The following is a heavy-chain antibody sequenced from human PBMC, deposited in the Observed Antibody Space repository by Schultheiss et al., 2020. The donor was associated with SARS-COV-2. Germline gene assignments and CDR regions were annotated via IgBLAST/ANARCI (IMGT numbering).Heavy chain of an antibody. CDR3: ARQWLVQYYFDY. CDR2: ISYDGSNK. D-gene: IGHD6-19*01. V-gene: IGHV3-30*03. Sequence: GESLKISCAASGFTFSSYGMHWVRQAPGKGLEWVAVISYDGSNKYYADSVKGRFTISRDNSKNTLYLQMNSLRAEDTAVYYCARQWLVQYYFDYWGQGTLVTVSS. J-gene: IGHJ4*02. CDR1: GFTFSSYG.